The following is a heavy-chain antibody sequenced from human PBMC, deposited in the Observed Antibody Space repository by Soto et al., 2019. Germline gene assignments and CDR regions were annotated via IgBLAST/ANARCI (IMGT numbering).Heavy chain of an antibody. CDR3: ARDAAAGQSEFDY. D-gene: IGHD6-13*01. J-gene: IGHJ4*02. CDR1: GGSISSYY. V-gene: IGHV4-59*01. CDR2: IYYSGST. Sequence: QVQLQESGPGLVKPSETLSLTCTVSGGSISSYYWSWIRQPPGKGLEWLGYIYYSGSTNYNPSLKSRVPIPVDTSKNQFSLKLSSVTAADTAVYYCARDAAAGQSEFDYWGQGTLVTVSS.